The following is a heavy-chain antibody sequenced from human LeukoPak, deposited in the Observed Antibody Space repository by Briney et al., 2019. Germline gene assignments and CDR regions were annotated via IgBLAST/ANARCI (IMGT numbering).Heavy chain of an antibody. J-gene: IGHJ4*02. D-gene: IGHD3-22*01. CDR2: FDPGDGET. Sequence: ASVKVSCKVSGYTLTELSMHWVRQAPGKGLEWMGGFDPGDGETIYAQKFQGRVTMTEDTSTDTAYMELSSLRSEDTAVYYCATLAYYYDSSGYRLDYWGQGTLVTVSS. CDR3: ATLAYYYDSSGYRLDY. V-gene: IGHV1-24*01. CDR1: GYTLTELS.